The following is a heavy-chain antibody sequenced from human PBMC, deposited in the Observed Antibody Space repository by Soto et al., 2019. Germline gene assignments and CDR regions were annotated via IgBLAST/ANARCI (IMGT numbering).Heavy chain of an antibody. J-gene: IGHJ4*02. Sequence: GGSLRLSCAASGFTFSNYVMSWVRQAPGKGLEWVTAISGSGGSTYYADSVKGRFTISRDNSKNTLYLQMNSLRAEDTAVYHCAKDLGRQVVTRAGFDYWGQGTLVTVSS. CDR3: AKDLGRQVVTRAGFDY. V-gene: IGHV3-23*01. CDR1: GFTFSNYV. CDR2: ISGSGGST. D-gene: IGHD6-6*01.